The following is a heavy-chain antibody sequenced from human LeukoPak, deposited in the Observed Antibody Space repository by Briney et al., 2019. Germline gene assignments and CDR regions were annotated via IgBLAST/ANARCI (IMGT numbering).Heavy chain of an antibody. J-gene: IGHJ5*02. CDR2: IYYSGST. Sequence: PSETLSLTCTVSGGSISSYYWSWIRQPPGKGLEWIGYIYYSGSTNYNPSLKSRVTISVDTSKNQFSLKLSSVTAADTAVYYCARLIYDQGGFDPWGQGTLVTVSS. V-gene: IGHV4-59*08. CDR1: GGSISSYY. D-gene: IGHD3-3*01. CDR3: ARLIYDQGGFDP.